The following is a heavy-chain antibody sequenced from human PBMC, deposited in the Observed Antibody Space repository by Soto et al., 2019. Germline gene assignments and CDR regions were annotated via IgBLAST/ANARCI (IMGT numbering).Heavy chain of an antibody. CDR2: ISAYNGNT. V-gene: IGHV1-18*01. CDR1: GYTFTSYG. Sequence: QVQLVQSGAEVKKPGASVKVSCKASGYTFTSYGISWVRQAPGQGLEWMGWISAYNGNTNYAQKLQGRVTMTTDTSTSTAYMELRSLRSDDTAMYYCARDVDVLRFLEWYPYYYYYGMDVWGQGTTVTVSS. D-gene: IGHD3-3*01. J-gene: IGHJ6*02. CDR3: ARDVDVLRFLEWYPYYYYYGMDV.